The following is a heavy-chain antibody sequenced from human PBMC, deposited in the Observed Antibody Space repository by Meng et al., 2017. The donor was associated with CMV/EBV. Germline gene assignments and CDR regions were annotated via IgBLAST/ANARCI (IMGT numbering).Heavy chain of an antibody. Sequence: GESLKISCAAPGFSFSDYGMHWVRQAPGKGLEWVALIRYDGINKYYADSVKGRFTISRDNSRNTLFLQMTSLRAEDTAVYYCAKRPPWTRTYYYYYGVDVWGQGTTVTVSS. D-gene: IGHD3/OR15-3a*01. CDR2: IRYDGINK. J-gene: IGHJ6*02. CDR3: AKRPPWTRTYYYYYGVDV. CDR1: GFSFSDYG. V-gene: IGHV3-30*02.